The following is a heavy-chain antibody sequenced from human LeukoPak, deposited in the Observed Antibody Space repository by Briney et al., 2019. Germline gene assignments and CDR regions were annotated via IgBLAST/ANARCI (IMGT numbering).Heavy chain of an antibody. V-gene: IGHV1-69*06. CDR1: GGTFSSDA. Sequence: ASVKVSCKASGGTFSSDAISWVRQAPRQGLEWVGGVIPIFGAPNYAQKFQGRVTITADTSTKTAYMELSSLRSGDTAVYFCARGDTLYGSSAHAGYWGQGTLVTVSS. CDR3: ARGDTLYGSSAHAGY. CDR2: VIPIFGAP. J-gene: IGHJ4*02. D-gene: IGHD6-13*01.